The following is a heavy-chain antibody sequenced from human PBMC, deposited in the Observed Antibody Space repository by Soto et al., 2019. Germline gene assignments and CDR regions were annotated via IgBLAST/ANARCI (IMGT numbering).Heavy chain of an antibody. D-gene: IGHD5-18*01. Sequence: GGSLRLSCAASGFTFSSYWMHWVRQAPGKGLVWVSRIYSDGSGTTYADSVKGRFTISRDNAKSMLYLQMNSLRVEDTAVYYCATLNSFGADYWGQGTLATVSS. CDR2: IYSDGSGT. V-gene: IGHV3-74*01. CDR1: GFTFSSYW. CDR3: ATLNSFGADY. J-gene: IGHJ4*02.